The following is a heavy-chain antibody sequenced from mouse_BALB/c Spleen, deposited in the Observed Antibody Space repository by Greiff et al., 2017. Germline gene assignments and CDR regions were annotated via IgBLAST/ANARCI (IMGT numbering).Heavy chain of an antibody. CDR2: ISNLAYST. Sequence: EVKLVESGGGLVQPGGSRKLSCAASGFTFSDYGMSWVRQAPGKGPEWVAFISNLAYSTYYADTVTGRFTISRENAKNTLYLEMSSLRSEDTAMYYCARAYYGDYVYAMDYWGQGTSVTVSS. V-gene: IGHV5-15*02. J-gene: IGHJ4*01. D-gene: IGHD2-13*01. CDR3: ARAYYGDYVYAMDY. CDR1: GFTFSDYG.